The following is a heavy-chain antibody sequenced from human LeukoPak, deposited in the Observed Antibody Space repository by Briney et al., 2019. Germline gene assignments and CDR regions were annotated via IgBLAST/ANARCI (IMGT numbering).Heavy chain of an antibody. CDR3: ARVYVGTDTVDFDY. CDR2: ITVSGVST. Sequence: GGSLRLSCAASGFTFSSYDMIWVRQAPGRGLEWVSAITVSGVSTFYADSVKGRFTISRDNARNTLYLQMNSLRADDTAVYYCARVYVGTDTVDFDYWGQGTLVTVSS. D-gene: IGHD5-18*01. CDR1: GFTFSSYD. V-gene: IGHV3-23*01. J-gene: IGHJ4*02.